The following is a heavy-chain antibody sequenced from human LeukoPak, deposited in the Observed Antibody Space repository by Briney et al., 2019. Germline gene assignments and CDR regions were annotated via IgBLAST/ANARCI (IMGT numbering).Heavy chain of an antibody. CDR3: AREPDRIRCDP. CDR2: INHSGYT. V-gene: IGHV4-34*01. J-gene: IGHJ5*02. CDR1: GGSFSDYD. D-gene: IGHD1-14*01. Sequence: SETLSLTCAVYGGSFSDYDWSWIRQPPGKGLEWIGEINHSGYTNYNPSLKSRVTISIDTSKNQFSLKLISVTGADTAVYYCAREPDRIRCDPWGQGTLVTVSS.